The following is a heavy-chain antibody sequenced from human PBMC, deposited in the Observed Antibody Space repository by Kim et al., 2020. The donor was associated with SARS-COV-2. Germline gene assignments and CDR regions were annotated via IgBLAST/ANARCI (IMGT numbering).Heavy chain of an antibody. J-gene: IGHJ4*02. Sequence: GGSLRLSCAASGFTFRSYWMSWVRQAPGKGLEWVANIKEDGSEKYYVDSVKGRFTISRDNAKNSLFMQMNSLRAEDAAVYYCGRDYSDWGQGTLATVPS. CDR3: GRDYSD. CDR2: IKEDGSEK. V-gene: IGHV3-7*01. CDR1: GFTFRSYW. D-gene: IGHD6-13*01.